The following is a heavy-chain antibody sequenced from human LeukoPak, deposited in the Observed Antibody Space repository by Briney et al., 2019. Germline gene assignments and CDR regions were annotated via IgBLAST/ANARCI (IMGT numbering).Heavy chain of an antibody. V-gene: IGHV3-23*01. CDR2: VSTTGGST. D-gene: IGHD4-17*01. CDR1: SFTFSSYV. Sequence: GGSLRLSCGASSFTFSSYVMSWVRQAPGKGLEWVSTVSTTGGSTYYADSVKGRFTISRDNSRNTLYLQMNSLRAEDTAVYYCARDAPTGYYFDYWGQGTLVTVSS. CDR3: ARDAPTGYYFDY. J-gene: IGHJ4*02.